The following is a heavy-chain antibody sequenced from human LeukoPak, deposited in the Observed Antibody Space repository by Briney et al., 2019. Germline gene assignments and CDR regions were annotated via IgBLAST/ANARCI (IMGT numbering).Heavy chain of an antibody. CDR2: IWDYGSEK. J-gene: IGHJ4*02. V-gene: IGHV3-33*01. CDR1: GFNFRTHG. Sequence: GGSLRLSCATSGFNFRTHGMHWVRQAPGKGLEWVAVIWDYGSEKYYADFVEGRFAISRDNSKNTLYLQMNSLRTEDTAVYYCATSYSTGWSRGYFDYWGQGTLVTVSS. D-gene: IGHD6-19*01. CDR3: ATSYSTGWSRGYFDY.